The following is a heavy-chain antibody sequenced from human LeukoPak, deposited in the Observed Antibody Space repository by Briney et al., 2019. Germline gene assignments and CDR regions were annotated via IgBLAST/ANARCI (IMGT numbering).Heavy chain of an antibody. J-gene: IGHJ4*02. CDR3: VRGRTKYCSSTSCPLDY. CDR1: GYTFTGYY. V-gene: IGHV1-2*02. CDR2: INPHSGGT. D-gene: IGHD2-2*01. Sequence: GASVKVSCKASGYTFTGYYLHWVRQPPGQGLEWMGWINPHSGGTNYAQKFQGRVTMTRDTSISTAYMELSRLRSDDTAVYYCVRGRTKYCSSTSCPLDYWGQGTLVTVSS.